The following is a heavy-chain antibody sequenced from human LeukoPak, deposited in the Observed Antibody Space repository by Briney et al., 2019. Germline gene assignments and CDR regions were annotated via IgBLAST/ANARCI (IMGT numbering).Heavy chain of an antibody. Sequence: GSLRLSCAASGFTFSSYSMNWVRQPPGKRLEWIGSIYYSGTTYYNPSLKSRVTISVDTSKNQFSLKLSSVTAADTAVYYCARLSVDTAMEGLDYWGQGTLVTVSS. V-gene: IGHV4-39*07. CDR1: GFTFSSYSMN. CDR3: ARLSVDTAMEGLDY. J-gene: IGHJ4*02. D-gene: IGHD5-18*01. CDR2: IYYSGTT.